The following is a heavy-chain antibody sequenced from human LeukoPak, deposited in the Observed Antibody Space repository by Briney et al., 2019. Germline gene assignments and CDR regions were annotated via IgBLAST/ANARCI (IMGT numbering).Heavy chain of an antibody. V-gene: IGHV4-34*01. CDR2: INHSGST. D-gene: IGHD6-13*01. CDR3: ARGIYSSSWYDYFAY. Sequence: SETLSLTCAVSGGSFSGYYWSWIRQPPGKGLEWIGEINHSGSTNYNPSLKSRVTISVDTSKNQFSLKLSSVTAADTAVYCCARGIYSSSWYDYFAYWGQGTLVTVSS. CDR1: GGSFSGYY. J-gene: IGHJ4*02.